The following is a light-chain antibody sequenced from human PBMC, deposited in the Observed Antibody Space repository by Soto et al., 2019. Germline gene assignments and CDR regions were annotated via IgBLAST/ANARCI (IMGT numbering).Light chain of an antibody. V-gene: IGKV3-15*01. CDR2: DAS. Sequence: EVVMTQSPSTLSVSPGERATLSCRSSESVSRNLAWYQQKPGQAPRLLIYDASTRATGIPDRFSGGGSGTELTLTISSLQSEDFVVYYCQQYNSWPPITFGQGTRLET. J-gene: IGKJ5*01. CDR1: ESVSRN. CDR3: QQYNSWPPIT.